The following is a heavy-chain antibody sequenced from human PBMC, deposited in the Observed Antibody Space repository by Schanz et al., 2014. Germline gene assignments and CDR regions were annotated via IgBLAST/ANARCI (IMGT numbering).Heavy chain of an antibody. Sequence: QVQLQESGPGLVKPSQTLSLTCAVSGASISSSDWWSWVRQPPGKGLEWIGEIYHSGSTNYNPSLNSRVTISVDKPKKQFSLKVTSMTAADTAVYYCARGHHPHGITVAARGFDPWGQGTLVTVSS. J-gene: IGHJ5*02. CDR3: ARGHHPHGITVAARGFDP. D-gene: IGHD6-19*01. CDR2: IYHSGST. CDR1: GASISSSDW. V-gene: IGHV4-4*02.